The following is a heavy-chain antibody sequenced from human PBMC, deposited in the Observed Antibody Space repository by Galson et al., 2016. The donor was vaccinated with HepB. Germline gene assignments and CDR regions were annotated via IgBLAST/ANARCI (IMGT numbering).Heavy chain of an antibody. CDR2: IYYSGST. V-gene: IGHV4-59*05. J-gene: IGHJ6*02. CDR1: GGSISSYY. CDR3: ARRFRYTYGPPYGMDV. Sequence: SETLSLTCTVSGGSISSYYWSWIRQPPGKGLEWIGSIYYSGSTYYNPSLQSRVTISVDTSKNQFSLKMSSVTAADTAVYYCARRFRYTYGPPYGMDVWGQGTTVTVSS. D-gene: IGHD5-18*01.